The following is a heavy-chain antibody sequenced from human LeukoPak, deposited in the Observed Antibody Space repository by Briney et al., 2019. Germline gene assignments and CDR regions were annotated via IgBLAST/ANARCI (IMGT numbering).Heavy chain of an antibody. CDR3: TTDLVGATRKNDY. CDR1: GFTFSNAW. Sequence: GGSLRLSCAASGFTFSNAWMSWVRQAPGKGLECVVRIKSKTDGGTTDYAAPVKGRFTISRDDSKNTLYLQMNSLKTEDTAVYYCTTDLVGATRKNDYWGQGTLVTVSS. D-gene: IGHD1-26*01. J-gene: IGHJ4*02. V-gene: IGHV3-15*01. CDR2: IKSKTDGGTT.